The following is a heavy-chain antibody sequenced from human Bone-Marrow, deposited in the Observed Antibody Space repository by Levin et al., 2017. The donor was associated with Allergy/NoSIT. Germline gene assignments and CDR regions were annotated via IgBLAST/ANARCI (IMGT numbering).Heavy chain of an antibody. V-gene: IGHV3-23*01. CDR2: ISGSGGST. CDR3: AKTSPPDYYDSSGYDY. Sequence: GESLKISCAASGFTFSSYAMSWVRQAPGKGLEWVSAISGSGGSTYYADSVKGRFTISRDNSKNTLYLQMNSLRAEDTAVYYCAKTSPPDYYDSSGYDYWGQGTLVTVSS. D-gene: IGHD3-22*01. CDR1: GFTFSSYA. J-gene: IGHJ4*02.